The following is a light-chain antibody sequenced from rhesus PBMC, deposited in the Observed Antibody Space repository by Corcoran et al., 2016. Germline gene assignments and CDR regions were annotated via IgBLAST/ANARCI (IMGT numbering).Light chain of an antibody. Sequence: QAAPTQSPSVSGSPGQSVTISCTGTSSDIGGFKRVSWYQHHPGKAPKLMIYDVSKRPSGIPDRFSGSKSANTASLTISGLQAEDEADYYCSSYGSSYIYMFGGGTRLTVL. CDR1: SSDIGGFKR. CDR3: SSYGSSYIYM. CDR2: DVS. J-gene: IGLJ1*01. V-gene: IGLV2-13*03.